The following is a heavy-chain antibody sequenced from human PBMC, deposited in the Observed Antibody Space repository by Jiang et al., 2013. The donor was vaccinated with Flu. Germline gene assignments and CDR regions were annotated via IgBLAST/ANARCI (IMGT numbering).Heavy chain of an antibody. CDR2: ISGSGDST. V-gene: IGHV3-23*01. J-gene: IGHJ4*02. CDR3: GRSITGGKGKVDY. Sequence: VQLLESGGGLVQPGGSLRLSCAASGFTFNSYAINWVRQAPGKGLEWVSGISGSGDSTYYGDSVKGRFTISRDNPNNMVYLQINSLRAEDTAVYYCGRSITGGKGKVDYWGQGTLVTVSS. CDR1: GFTFNSYA. D-gene: IGHD4-23*01.